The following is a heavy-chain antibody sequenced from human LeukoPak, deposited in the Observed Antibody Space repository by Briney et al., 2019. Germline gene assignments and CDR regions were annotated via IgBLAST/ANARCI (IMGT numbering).Heavy chain of an antibody. CDR1: GGSISSYY. D-gene: IGHD3-22*01. V-gene: IGHV4-59*01. CDR2: IYYSGST. J-gene: IGHJ4*02. CDR3: AVSSGYYGYYFDY. Sequence: SETLSLTCTVSGGSISSYYWSWIRQPPGKGLEWIGYIYYSGSTNYNPSLKSRVTISVDTSKNQFSLKLSSVTAADTAVYHCAVSSGYYGYYFDYWGQGTLVTVSS.